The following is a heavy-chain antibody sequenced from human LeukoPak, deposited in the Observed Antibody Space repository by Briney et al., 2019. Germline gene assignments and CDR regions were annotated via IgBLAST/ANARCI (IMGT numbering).Heavy chain of an antibody. J-gene: IGHJ5*02. CDR1: GYTFTRYG. V-gene: IGHV1-18*01. CDR3: ARGGRGYCSGGSCPVSWFDP. CDR2: ISDYNGNT. D-gene: IGHD2-15*01. Sequence: ASVKVSCKASGYTFTRYGISWVRQAPGQGLEWMGWISDYNGNTNYAQKLQGRVTMTTDTSTSTAYMELRRLRSDDTAVYYCARGGRGYCSGGSCPVSWFDPWGQGTLVTVFS.